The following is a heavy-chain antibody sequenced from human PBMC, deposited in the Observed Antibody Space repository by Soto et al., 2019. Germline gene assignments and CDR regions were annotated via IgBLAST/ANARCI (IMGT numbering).Heavy chain of an antibody. J-gene: IGHJ5*02. CDR3: AKIETP. CDR1: GFTFSSYG. V-gene: IGHV3-30*18. CDR2: ISYDGSNK. Sequence: QVQLVESGGGVVQPGRSLRLSCAASGFTFSSYGMHWVRQAPGKGLKWVAVISYDGSNKYYADSVKGRFTISRDNSKNTLYLQMNSLRAEDTAVYYCAKIETPWGQGTLVTVSS.